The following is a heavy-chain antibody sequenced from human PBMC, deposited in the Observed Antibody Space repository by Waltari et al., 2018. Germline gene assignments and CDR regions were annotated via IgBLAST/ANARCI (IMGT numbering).Heavy chain of an antibody. CDR1: GCSISSGDYY. V-gene: IGHV4-30-4*08. CDR3: ARATGTTRGLFDP. J-gene: IGHJ5*02. D-gene: IGHD1-1*01. Sequence: QVQLQESGPGLGKPSQTRSLTCTVSGCSISSGDYYWSWIRQPPGKGLQWIGVIYSIGSPSSNRNVTSRVTISVDTSKSQFSRRLRSVTAGDLAVYYCARATGTTRGLFDPCGQGTLVTLSS. CDR2: IYSIGSP.